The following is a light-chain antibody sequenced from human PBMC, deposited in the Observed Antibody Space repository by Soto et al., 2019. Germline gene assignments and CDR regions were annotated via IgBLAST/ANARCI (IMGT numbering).Light chain of an antibody. CDR1: QSVSSY. CDR2: DAS. J-gene: IGKJ5*01. CDR3: QQRSNWPPPIT. Sequence: EIVLTQSPATLSLSPGERATLSCRASQSVSSYLAWYQQKPGQAPRLLIYDASNRATGIPARFSGSGSGTDFTLTISSLEPEDFAVYYCQQRSNWPPPITFGQGTRPEIK. V-gene: IGKV3-11*01.